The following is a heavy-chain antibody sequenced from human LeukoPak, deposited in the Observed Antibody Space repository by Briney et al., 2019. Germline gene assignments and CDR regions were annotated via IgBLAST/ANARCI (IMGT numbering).Heavy chain of an antibody. D-gene: IGHD6-19*01. CDR2: IRYGETNQ. CDR3: AKVGSGWYEIDY. V-gene: IGHV3-30*02. CDR1: GFTRNIYG. J-gene: IGHJ4*02. Sequence: GVSLTLSCAASGFTRNIYGRHCLPQAPGKGLEGVAFIRYGETNQYYTDPVKGIFTIARDNSTITLYMQRHSLRAEDTAVYYCAKVGSGWYEIDYWGQGTLVTVSS.